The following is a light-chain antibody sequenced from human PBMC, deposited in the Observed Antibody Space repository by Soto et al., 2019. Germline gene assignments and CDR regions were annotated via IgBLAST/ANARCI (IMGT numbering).Light chain of an antibody. J-gene: IGKJ1*01. V-gene: IGKV1-39*01. Sequence: DIQMTQSPSSRSASVGGRVPITCRASQSISSYLNWYQQKPGKAPKLLIYAASSLQSGVPSRFSGSGSGTDFTLTISSLQPEDFATYYCQQSYSTPWTFGQGTKVDIK. CDR1: QSISSY. CDR3: QQSYSTPWT. CDR2: AAS.